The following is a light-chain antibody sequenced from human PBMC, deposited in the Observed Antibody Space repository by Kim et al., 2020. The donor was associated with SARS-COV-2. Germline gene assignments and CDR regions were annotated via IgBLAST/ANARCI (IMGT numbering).Light chain of an antibody. Sequence: QSALTQPASVSGSPGQSITISCTGTSSDVGSYNLVSWYQQHPGKAPKLMIYEVSKRPSGVSNRFSGSKSGNTASLTISGLQAEDEADYYCCSLKVFG. CDR1: SSDVGSYNL. CDR3: CSLKV. V-gene: IGLV2-23*02. CDR2: EVS. J-gene: IGLJ6*01.